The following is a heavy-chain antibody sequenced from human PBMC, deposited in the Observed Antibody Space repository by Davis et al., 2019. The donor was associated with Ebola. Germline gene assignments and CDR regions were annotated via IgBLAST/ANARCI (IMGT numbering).Heavy chain of an antibody. CDR2: IYSGGST. V-gene: IGHV3-53*01. CDR3: ASLVIVATLGMDV. Sequence: GESLKISCAASGFTVSSNYMSWVRQAPGKGLEWVSVIYSGGSTYYADSVKGRFTISRDNSKNTLYLQMNSLRAEDTAVYYCASLVIVATLGMDVWGKGTTVTVSS. D-gene: IGHD5-12*01. CDR1: GFTVSSNY. J-gene: IGHJ6*04.